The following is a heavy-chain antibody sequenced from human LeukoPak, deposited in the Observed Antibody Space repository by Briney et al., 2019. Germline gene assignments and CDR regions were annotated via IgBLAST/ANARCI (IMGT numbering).Heavy chain of an antibody. V-gene: IGHV3-7*03. D-gene: IGHD3-3*01. CDR1: GFTFSSYW. CDR2: IKQDGSEK. Sequence: GGSLRLSCAASGFTFSSYWMSWVRQAPGKGLEWVANIKQDGSEKYYVDSVKGRFTISRDNAKNSLYLQMNSLRAEDTALYYCARGQRGSHYDFWSGYYYWGQGTLVTVSS. J-gene: IGHJ4*02. CDR3: ARGQRGSHYDFWSGYYY.